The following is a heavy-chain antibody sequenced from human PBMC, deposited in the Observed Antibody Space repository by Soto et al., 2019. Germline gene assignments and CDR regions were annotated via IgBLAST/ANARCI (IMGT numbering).Heavy chain of an antibody. CDR3: ARAHKHFEWVSDCDY. J-gene: IGHJ4*02. V-gene: IGHV1-18*01. D-gene: IGHD3-3*01. CDR2: ISAYNGNT. CDR1: GYTFTSYG. Sequence: QVQLVQSGAEVKKPGASVKVSCKASGYTFTSYGISWVRQAPGQGLEWMGWISAYNGNTNYAQKLQGRDTMTTHTSRSTAYMQLRGLSSDDTGVYYCARAHKHFEWVSDCDYWGQGTLVTVSS.